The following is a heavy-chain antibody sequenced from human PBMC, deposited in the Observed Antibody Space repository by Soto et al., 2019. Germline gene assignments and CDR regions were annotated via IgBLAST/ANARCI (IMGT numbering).Heavy chain of an antibody. V-gene: IGHV3-21*01. J-gene: IGHJ3*02. CDR3: ARDWTMTTLLFDI. CDR2: ISSSSSYI. Sequence: GGSLRLSCAASGFTFSSYSMNWVRQAPGKGLEWVSSISSSSSYIYYADSVKGRFTISRDNAKNSLYLQMNSLRAEDTAVYYCARDWTMTTLLFDIWGQGTMVTVSS. CDR1: GFTFSSYS. D-gene: IGHD4-17*01.